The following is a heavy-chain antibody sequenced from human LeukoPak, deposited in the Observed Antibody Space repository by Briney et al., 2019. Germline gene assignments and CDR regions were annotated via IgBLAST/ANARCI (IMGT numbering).Heavy chain of an antibody. CDR2: INPNSGGT. D-gene: IGHD2-15*01. V-gene: IGHV1-2*06. Sequence: ASVKVSCKASGYTFTSYGISWVRQAPGQGLEWMGRINPNSGGTNYARKFQGRVTMTRDTSISTAYMELNSLISDDTAVYYCARDSSGGYYYMDVWGKGTTVTVSS. CDR3: ARDSSGGYYYMDV. CDR1: GYTFTSYG. J-gene: IGHJ6*03.